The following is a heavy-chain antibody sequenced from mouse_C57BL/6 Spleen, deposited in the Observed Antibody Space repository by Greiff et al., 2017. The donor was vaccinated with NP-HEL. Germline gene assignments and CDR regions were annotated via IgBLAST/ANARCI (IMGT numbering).Heavy chain of an antibody. CDR1: GFTFSDYG. Sequence: EVQVVESGGGLVQPGGSLKLSCAASGFTFSDYGMAWVRQAPRKGPEWVAFLSNLAYSIYYADTVTGRFTISRENAKNTLYLEMSSLRSEDTAMYYCARQDYYGNYFDYWGQGTTLTVSS. CDR2: LSNLAYSI. V-gene: IGHV5-15*01. CDR3: ARQDYYGNYFDY. D-gene: IGHD1-1*01. J-gene: IGHJ2*01.